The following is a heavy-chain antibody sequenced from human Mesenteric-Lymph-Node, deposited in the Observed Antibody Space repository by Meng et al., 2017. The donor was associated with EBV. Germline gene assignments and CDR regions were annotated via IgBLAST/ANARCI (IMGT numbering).Heavy chain of an antibody. D-gene: IGHD3-3*01. Sequence: QLPPHQWGPGLLEPSETLSLTCAASGGSFSGYHWSWIRQPPGKGLEYIGEISQSGDTNYNPSLKSRVTISVDTSRNQFSLKMRSVTAADTAVYYCARGTIFGIVVTYFDYWSQGNLVTVSS. CDR1: GGSFSGYH. V-gene: IGHV4-34*01. CDR3: ARGTIFGIVVTYFDY. CDR2: ISQSGDT. J-gene: IGHJ4*02.